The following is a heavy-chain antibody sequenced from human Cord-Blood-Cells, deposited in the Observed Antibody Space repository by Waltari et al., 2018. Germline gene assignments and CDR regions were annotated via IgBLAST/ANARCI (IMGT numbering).Heavy chain of an antibody. J-gene: IGHJ4*02. CDR1: GFTVRSNY. CDR2: IYSGGST. V-gene: IGHV3-53*01. Sequence: EVQLVEFGGGLIQPGGSLRLSGAASGFTVRSNYLSWVRQAPGKGLEWVSVIYSGGSTYYADSVKGRFTISRDNSKNTLYLQMNSLRAEDTAVYYCARDPTGYSAAWGQGTLVTVSS. D-gene: IGHD6-25*01. CDR3: ARDPTGYSAA.